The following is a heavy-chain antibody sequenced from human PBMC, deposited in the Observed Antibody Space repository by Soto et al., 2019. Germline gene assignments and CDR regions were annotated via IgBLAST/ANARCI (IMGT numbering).Heavy chain of an antibody. CDR2: IIPIFGTA. Sequence: VASVKVSCKASGGTFSSYAISWVRQAPGQGLEWMGGIIPIFGTANYAQKFQGRVTITADESTSTAYMELSSLRSEDTAVYYCARDPTNYDYVWGAPRWFDPWGQGTLVTVSS. CDR3: ARDPTNYDYVWGAPRWFDP. CDR1: GGTFSSYA. J-gene: IGHJ5*02. V-gene: IGHV1-69*13. D-gene: IGHD3-16*01.